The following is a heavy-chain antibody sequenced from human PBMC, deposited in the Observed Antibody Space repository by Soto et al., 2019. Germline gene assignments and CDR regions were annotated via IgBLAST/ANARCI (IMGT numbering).Heavy chain of an antibody. J-gene: IGHJ6*02. CDR3: ARGGIAARPGVYYYYGMDV. Sequence: TSETLSLTCTVSGGSISSYYWSWIRQPPGKGLEWIGYIYYSGSTNYNPSLKSRVTISVDTSKNQFSLKLSSVTAADTAVYYCARGGIAARPGVYYYYGMDVWGQGTTVTVSS. V-gene: IGHV4-59*01. D-gene: IGHD6-6*01. CDR2: IYYSGST. CDR1: GGSISSYY.